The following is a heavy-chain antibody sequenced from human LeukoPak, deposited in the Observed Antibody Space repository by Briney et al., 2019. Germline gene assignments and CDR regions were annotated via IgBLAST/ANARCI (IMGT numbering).Heavy chain of an antibody. V-gene: IGHV4-39*07. Sequence: SETLSLTCTVSGGSISSSYSYWGWIRQPPGKGLEWIGNIYYSGSTYYSPSLTSRVTVSVDTSENQFSLKLSSVTAADTAIYYCARDGGYGSGTYQFDYWGQGTLVTVSS. CDR3: ARDGGYGSGTYQFDY. CDR1: GGSISSSYSY. CDR2: IYYSGST. J-gene: IGHJ4*02. D-gene: IGHD3-10*01.